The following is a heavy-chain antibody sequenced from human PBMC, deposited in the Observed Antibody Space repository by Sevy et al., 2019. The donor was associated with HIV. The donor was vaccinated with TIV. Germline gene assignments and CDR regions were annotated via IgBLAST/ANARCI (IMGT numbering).Heavy chain of an antibody. CDR3: ARVDSCGGDCYYFDY. D-gene: IGHD2-21*02. J-gene: IGHJ4*02. CDR2: INPNGGGT. CDR1: GYTFTDYY. Sequence: ASVKVSCTASGYTFTDYYIHWVRQAPGQGLECMGIINPNGGGTNYAQSFQGRVTMTRDTSTSTVYMELSSLRSEDSAVCYCARVDSCGGDCYYFDYWGQGTLVTVSS. V-gene: IGHV1-46*01.